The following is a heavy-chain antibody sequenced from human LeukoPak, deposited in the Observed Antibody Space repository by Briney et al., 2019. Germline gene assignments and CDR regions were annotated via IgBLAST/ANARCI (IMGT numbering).Heavy chain of an antibody. CDR1: GFTFSSYG. J-gene: IGHJ4*02. Sequence: GGSLRLSCSGSGFTFSSYGMNWVRQAPGKGLEWVSGISASGGSTYYADSVKGRFTISRDNSKNTLYLQTNSLRAEDTALYYCARRFYYASGSSSLVYYFDYWGQGTLVTVSS. CDR2: ISASGGST. CDR3: ARRFYYASGSSSLVYYFDY. V-gene: IGHV3-23*01. D-gene: IGHD3-10*01.